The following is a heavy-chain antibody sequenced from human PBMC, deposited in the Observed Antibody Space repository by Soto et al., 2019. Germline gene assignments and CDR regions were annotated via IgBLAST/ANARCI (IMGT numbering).Heavy chain of an antibody. V-gene: IGHV1-69*01. D-gene: IGHD2-21*02. CDR3: ARDPLYGGDSLDFYYYGMDV. J-gene: IGHJ6*02. CDR2: IIPVSGSA. CDR1: GGTLSRNA. Sequence: QEQLVQSGAVVKKPGSSVKVSCKTSGGTLSRNAISWVRQAPGQGLEWMGGIIPVSGSANYAQKFQGRVTITADESTSTVYMELSSLRSEDTAVYYCARDPLYGGDSLDFYYYGMDVWGQGTTVTVS.